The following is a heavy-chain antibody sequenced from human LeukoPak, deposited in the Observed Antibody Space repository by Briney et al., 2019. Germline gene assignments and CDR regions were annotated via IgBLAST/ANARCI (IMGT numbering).Heavy chain of an antibody. CDR3: ARDRDDIVVVPAAFIYMDV. CDR2: ISAYNGNT. D-gene: IGHD2-2*01. CDR1: GYTFTSYY. Sequence: VASVKVSCKASGYTFTSYYMHWVRQAPGQGLEWMGWISAYNGNTNYAQKLQGRVTMTTDTSTSTAYMELRSLRSDDTAVYYCARDRDDIVVVPAAFIYMDVWGKGTTVTISS. V-gene: IGHV1-18*04. J-gene: IGHJ6*03.